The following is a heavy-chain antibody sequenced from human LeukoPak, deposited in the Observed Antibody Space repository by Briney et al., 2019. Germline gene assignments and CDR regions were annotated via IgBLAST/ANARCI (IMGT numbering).Heavy chain of an antibody. D-gene: IGHD3-3*01. V-gene: IGHV4-30-4*01. CDR3: ASGIYDFWSGYDY. CDR2: IYYSGST. Sequence: SETLSLTCTVSGGSISSGDYYWSWIRQPPGKGLEWIGYIYYSGSTYYNPSLKSRVTISVDTSKNQFSLKLSSVTAADTAVYYCASGIYDFWSGYDYWGQGTLVTVSS. CDR1: GGSISSGDYY. J-gene: IGHJ4*02.